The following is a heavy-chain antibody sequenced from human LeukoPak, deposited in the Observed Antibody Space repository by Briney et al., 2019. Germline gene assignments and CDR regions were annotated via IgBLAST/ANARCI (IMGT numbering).Heavy chain of an antibody. CDR2: IYCSGST. V-gene: IGHV4-39*01. CDR3: ARLRAYYGSGSYYMGYYFDY. CDR1: GGSISSSSYY. Sequence: SETLSLTCTVSGGSISSSSYYWGWIRQPPGKGLEWIGSIYCSGSTYYNPSLKSRVTISVDTSKNQFSLKLSSVTAADTAVYYCARLRAYYGSGSYYMGYYFDYWGQGTLVTVSS. J-gene: IGHJ4*02. D-gene: IGHD3-10*01.